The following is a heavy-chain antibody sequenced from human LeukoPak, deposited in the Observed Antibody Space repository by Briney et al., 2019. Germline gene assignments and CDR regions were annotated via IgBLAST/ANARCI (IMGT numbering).Heavy chain of an antibody. J-gene: IGHJ4*02. V-gene: IGHV4-59*01. Sequence: SETLSLTCTVSGGSISSYYWSWIRQPPGKGLQWIGYMCYTGSYNYNPSLGSRVTISVDTSKNQFSLKLKSVTAADSAIYYCARAYYGSSGHYFDSWGQGTLVTVSS. CDR1: GGSISSYY. CDR3: ARAYYGSSGHYFDS. D-gene: IGHD3-22*01. CDR2: MCYTGSY.